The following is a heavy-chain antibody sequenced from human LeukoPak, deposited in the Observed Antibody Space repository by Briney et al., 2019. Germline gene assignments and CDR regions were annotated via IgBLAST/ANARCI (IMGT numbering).Heavy chain of an antibody. CDR3: AGVRIWHPFFDF. CDR2: INSSNSYI. Sequence: PGGSLSLSCAASGFTFSSYSMNGVRQPPAKGLEWVSSINSSNSYIYYADSVKGRFTISRDNAKNSLYLQMNSLRAEDTAVYYCAGVRIWHPFFDFWGQGTLVTVSS. J-gene: IGHJ4*02. V-gene: IGHV3-21*01. CDR1: GFTFSSYS.